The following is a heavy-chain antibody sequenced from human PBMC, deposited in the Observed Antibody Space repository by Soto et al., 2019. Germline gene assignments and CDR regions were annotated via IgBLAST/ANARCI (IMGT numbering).Heavy chain of an antibody. CDR3: ARVYCSGGGCYGIDY. Sequence: VQLVQSGAEGKKPGASVKISSKASGDTFTSYYMHWVRQAPGQGLEWMGIINPSGDTSYAQKFQGRVTMTRDTSTSAVYMELSSLRSEDTAVYYCARVYCSGGGCYGIDYWGQGTLVTVSS. J-gene: IGHJ4*02. V-gene: IGHV1-46*01. D-gene: IGHD2-15*01. CDR2: INPSGDT. CDR1: GDTFTSYY.